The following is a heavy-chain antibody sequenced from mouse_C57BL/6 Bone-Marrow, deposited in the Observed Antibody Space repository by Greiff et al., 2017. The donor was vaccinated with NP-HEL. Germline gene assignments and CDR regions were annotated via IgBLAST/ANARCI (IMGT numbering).Heavy chain of an antibody. CDR1: GYTFTSYW. J-gene: IGHJ3*01. Sequence: QVQLQQPGAELVKPGASVKLSCKASGYTFTSYWMHWVKQRPGQGLEWIGTIHPNSGSTNYNEKFKSKATLTVDKSSSTAYMQLSSLTSEDSAVYCCAREGARRAWFAYWGQGTLVTVSA. D-gene: IGHD3-1*01. CDR2: IHPNSGST. V-gene: IGHV1-64*01. CDR3: AREGARRAWFAY.